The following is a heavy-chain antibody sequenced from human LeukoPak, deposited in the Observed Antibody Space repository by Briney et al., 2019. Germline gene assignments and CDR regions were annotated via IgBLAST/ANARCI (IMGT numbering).Heavy chain of an antibody. D-gene: IGHD4-17*01. CDR3: AKTRPLHDYGEAPSFDY. CDR1: GFTFSSYW. CDR2: IASDGSST. Sequence: GGSLRLSCAASGFTFSSYWMNWVRQAPGKGLVWVSRIASDGSSTTYADSVKGRFSISRDNAKNTLYLQMNSLRAEDTAVYYCAKTRPLHDYGEAPSFDYWGQGTLVTVSS. J-gene: IGHJ4*02. V-gene: IGHV3-74*01.